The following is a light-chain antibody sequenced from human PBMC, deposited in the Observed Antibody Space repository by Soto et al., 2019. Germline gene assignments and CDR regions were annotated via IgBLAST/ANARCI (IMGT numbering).Light chain of an antibody. CDR3: SSYTSSSPLVL. CDR1: RGDVGTYNF. CDR2: EVS. V-gene: IGLV2-14*01. Sequence: SALTQPASVSGSPGQSITISCTGTRGDVGTYNFVSWYQQHPGKAPKLIIYEVSNRPSGVSNRFSGSKSGNTASLTISGLQAEDEADYYCSSYTSSSPLVLFGGGTKVTVL. J-gene: IGLJ2*01.